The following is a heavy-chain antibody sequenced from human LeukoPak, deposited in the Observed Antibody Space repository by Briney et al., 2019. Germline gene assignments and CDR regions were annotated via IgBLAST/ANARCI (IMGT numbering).Heavy chain of an antibody. D-gene: IGHD2-15*01. Sequence: SGGSLRLSCAASGFNFRTFGMNWVRQAPGKGLEWVSYITSSSSTTYYADSVKGRFTISRDNAKNSLYLQMNSLRAEDTAVYYCARGCSGGSCYLGYWGQGTLVTVSS. J-gene: IGHJ4*02. CDR2: ITSSSSTT. V-gene: IGHV3-48*04. CDR1: GFNFRTFG. CDR3: ARGCSGGSCYLGY.